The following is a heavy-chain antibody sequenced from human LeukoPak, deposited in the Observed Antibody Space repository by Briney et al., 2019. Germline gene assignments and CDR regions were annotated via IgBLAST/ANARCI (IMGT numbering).Heavy chain of an antibody. Sequence: SETLSLICTVSGGSISSSSYYWGWIRQPPGKGLEWIGSIYYSGSTYYNPSLKSRVTISVDTSKNQFSLKLSSVTAADTAVYYCARAGRMAAAVHYNWFDPWGQGTLVTVSS. CDR2: IYYSGST. CDR3: ARAGRMAAAVHYNWFDP. J-gene: IGHJ5*02. D-gene: IGHD6-13*01. CDR1: GGSISSSSYY. V-gene: IGHV4-39*01.